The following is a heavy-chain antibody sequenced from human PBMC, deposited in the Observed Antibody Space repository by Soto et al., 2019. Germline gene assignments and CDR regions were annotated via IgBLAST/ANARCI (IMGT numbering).Heavy chain of an antibody. J-gene: IGHJ4*02. D-gene: IGHD3-22*01. CDR3: ARDRRSYYSDGSGLDV. CDR2: IYDSGST. V-gene: IGHV4-59*12. Sequence: SETLSLTCTVSGGSISSYYWSWIRQPPGKGLEWIGYIYDSGSTNYNPSLKSRVTISVDTSKNQFSLKLTSATAADTAVYYCARDRRSYYSDGSGLDVWGQGTLVTVSS. CDR1: GGSISSYY.